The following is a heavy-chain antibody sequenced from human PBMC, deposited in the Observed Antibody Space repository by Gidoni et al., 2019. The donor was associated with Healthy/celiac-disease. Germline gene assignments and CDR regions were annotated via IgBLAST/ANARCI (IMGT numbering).Heavy chain of an antibody. D-gene: IGHD4-17*01. J-gene: IGHJ4*02. V-gene: IGHV3-23*01. CDR3: AKETYAYYFDY. Sequence: EVQLLASGGGLVQPGGSLRLSCAASGSTFSSYGMRWVRQAPGKGLEWVSAIGGSGGSTDDAGSGRVRFTISRDNSKNTLYLQMNSLRDEDTDVYYCAKETYAYYFDYWGQGTLVTVSS. CDR1: GSTFSSYG. CDR2: IGGSGGST.